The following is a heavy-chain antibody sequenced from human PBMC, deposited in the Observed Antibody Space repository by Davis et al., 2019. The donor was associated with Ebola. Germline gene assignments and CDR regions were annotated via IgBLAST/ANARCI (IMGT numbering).Heavy chain of an antibody. D-gene: IGHD7-27*01. CDR1: EFTFSSYW. Sequence: HTGGSLRLSCAASEFTFSSYWMHWVRQAPGKGLVWVSRINSDGRTTAYADSVKGRFTISRDNAKNTLYLQMNTLRAEDTAVYYCARDLGMGRRVDAFDIWGQGTMVTGSS. CDR3: ARDLGMGRRVDAFDI. J-gene: IGHJ3*02. CDR2: INSDGRTT. V-gene: IGHV3-74*01.